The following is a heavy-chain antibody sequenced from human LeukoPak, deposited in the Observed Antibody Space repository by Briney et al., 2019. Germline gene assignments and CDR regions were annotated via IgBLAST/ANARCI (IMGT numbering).Heavy chain of an antibody. CDR1: GFSLSTSGVG. CDR2: IYWNDDK. Sequence: SGPTLVNPTQTLTLTCTFSGFSLSTSGVGVGWIRQPPGKALEWLALIYWNDDKRYSPSLKSRHTITKDTSKNQVVLTMTNMDPVDTATYYCAHPSFYYYDSSGSPFDYWGQGTLVTVSS. V-gene: IGHV2-5*01. CDR3: AHPSFYYYDSSGSPFDY. D-gene: IGHD3-22*01. J-gene: IGHJ4*02.